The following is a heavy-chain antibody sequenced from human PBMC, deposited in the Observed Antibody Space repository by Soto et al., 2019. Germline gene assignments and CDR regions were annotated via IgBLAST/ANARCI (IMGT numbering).Heavy chain of an antibody. V-gene: IGHV3-21*01. Sequence: EVHLVESGGGLVKPGGSLRVSCAASGFIFSDYSMNWVRQAPGKGLEWVSSISRTSDFIYYADSVTGRFTISRDNAKNSLYLQMSSLRAEDTAIYYCARAGFGEFPYYYYYAMDVWGQGTPVTVSS. D-gene: IGHD3-10*01. J-gene: IGHJ6*02. CDR1: GFIFSDYS. CDR2: ISRTSDFI. CDR3: ARAGFGEFPYYYYYAMDV.